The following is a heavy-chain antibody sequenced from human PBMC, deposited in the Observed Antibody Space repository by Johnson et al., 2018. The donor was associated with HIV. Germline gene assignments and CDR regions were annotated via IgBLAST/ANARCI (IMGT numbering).Heavy chain of an antibody. CDR1: GFTFDDYG. V-gene: IGHV3-20*04. Sequence: MLLVESGGAVVRPGGSLRLSCTASGFTFDDYGMNWVRQVPGQGLEWVSGINWNGGSTSYADSVKGRFTISRDNAKNSLYLQMNSLRAEDTALYYCARVVQYYDSSGSKEGGFGFDIWGQGTMVTVSS. J-gene: IGHJ3*02. CDR3: ARVVQYYDSSGSKEGGFGFDI. CDR2: INWNGGST. D-gene: IGHD3-22*01.